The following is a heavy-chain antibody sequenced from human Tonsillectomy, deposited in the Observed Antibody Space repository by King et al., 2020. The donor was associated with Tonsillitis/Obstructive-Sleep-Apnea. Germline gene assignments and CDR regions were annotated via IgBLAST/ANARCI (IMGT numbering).Heavy chain of an antibody. V-gene: IGHV3-9*01. CDR3: AKDLPEVRPPATRNYYYYYMDV. D-gene: IGHD2-15*01. J-gene: IGHJ6*03. CDR1: GFSFGDYA. CDR2: ISWRSGSI. Sequence: VQLVESGGGLVQPGGSLRLSCAASGFSFGDYAMHWVRQAPGKGLEWVSGISWRSGSIGYAASVKGRFTISRDNAKNSVYLEMNSLRAEDTALYYCAKDLPEVRPPATRNYYYYYMDVWGKGTTVTVSS.